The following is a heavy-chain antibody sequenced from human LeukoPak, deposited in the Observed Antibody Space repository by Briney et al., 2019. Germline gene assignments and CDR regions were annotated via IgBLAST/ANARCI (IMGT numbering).Heavy chain of an antibody. V-gene: IGHV3-30*02. Sequence: QAGGSLRLSCAASGFTFSSYGMHWVRQAPGKGLEWVASIRYDGSNKWYADSVKGRLTISRDNSKNTLYLQMNSLRPEDTAVYYCAKSDLYCSSSSCYPDYWGQGTLVTVSS. CDR1: GFTFSSYG. D-gene: IGHD2-2*01. CDR2: IRYDGSNK. J-gene: IGHJ4*02. CDR3: AKSDLYCSSSSCYPDY.